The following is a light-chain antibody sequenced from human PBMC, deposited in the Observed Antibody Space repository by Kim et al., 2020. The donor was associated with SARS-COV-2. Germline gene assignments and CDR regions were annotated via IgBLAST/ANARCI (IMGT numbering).Light chain of an antibody. CDR2: DAS. CDR1: QSVGSS. CDR3: QHYNNWCT. Sequence: LSVSPGESATLYCRASQSVGSSLAWYQQKPGQAPRLLIYDASTRATGIPARFSGSGSGTEFTLTISSLQSEDFAVYYCQHYNNWCTCGQGTKLEI. J-gene: IGKJ2*02. V-gene: IGKV3-15*01.